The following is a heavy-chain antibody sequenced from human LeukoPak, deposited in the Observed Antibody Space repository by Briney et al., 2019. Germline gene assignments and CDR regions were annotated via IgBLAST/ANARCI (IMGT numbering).Heavy chain of an antibody. CDR1: AFTFSSYG. CDR2: ILSDGSQE. Sequence: PGRSLRLSCAASAFTFSSYGMHWVRQAPGKGLEWVAVILSDGSQEKYADSVKGRFTISRDNSKNTLFLQMNSLRAEDTAVYYCARDDALGDNALDIWGQGTMVTVSS. CDR3: ARDDALGDNALDI. V-gene: IGHV3-33*01. J-gene: IGHJ3*02. D-gene: IGHD3-16*01.